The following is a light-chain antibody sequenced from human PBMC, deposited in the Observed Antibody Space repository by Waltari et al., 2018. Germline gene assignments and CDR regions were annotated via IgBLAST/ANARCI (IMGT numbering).Light chain of an antibody. CDR3: QHYFDAPPWT. CDR1: QSVLSTSSNKNF. J-gene: IGKJ1*01. V-gene: IGKV4-1*01. Sequence: DIVMTQSPDSLAVSLGERATLHCKSIQSVLSTSSNKNFLAWYQQRPRQPPKLLIRWASTRESGVPDRFSGSGSDTDFTLTISSLQPEDVAVYYCQHYFDAPPWTFGQGTKVEIK. CDR2: WAS.